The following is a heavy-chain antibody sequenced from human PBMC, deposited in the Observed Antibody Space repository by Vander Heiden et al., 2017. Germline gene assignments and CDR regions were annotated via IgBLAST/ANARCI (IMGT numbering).Heavy chain of an antibody. CDR1: GFTFSSYW. J-gene: IGHJ4*02. V-gene: IGHV3-7*01. CDR3: ASGYGYYTMYYFDY. CDR2: IKQDGSEK. Sequence: EVQLVASGGGLVQPGGSLRLSCAASGFTFSSYWMSGVRQAPGKGLEWVANIKQDGSEKYYVDSVKGRFTISRDNAKNSLYLQMNSLRAEDTAVYYCASGYGYYTMYYFDYWGQGTLVTVSS. D-gene: IGHD3-22*01.